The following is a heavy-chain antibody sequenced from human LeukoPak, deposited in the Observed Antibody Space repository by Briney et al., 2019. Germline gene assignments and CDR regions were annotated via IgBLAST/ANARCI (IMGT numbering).Heavy chain of an antibody. V-gene: IGHV6-1*01. D-gene: IGHD6-13*01. CDR1: GDSVSSNSAA. CDR2: TYYRSKWYN. J-gene: IGHJ4*02. Sequence: SQTLSLTCAISGDSVSSNSAAWNWIRQSPSRGLEWLGRTYYRSKWYNDYAVSVKSRITINPDTSKNQFSLQLNSVTPEDTAVYYCARFSVIAAVLFLLWGFCFDYWGQGTLVTVSS. CDR3: ARFSVIAAVLFLLWGFCFDY.